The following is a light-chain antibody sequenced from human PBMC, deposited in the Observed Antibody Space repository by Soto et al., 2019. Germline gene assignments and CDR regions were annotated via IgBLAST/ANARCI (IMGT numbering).Light chain of an antibody. CDR3: QVWDYDTDHFV. J-gene: IGLJ1*01. Sequence: SYELTQAPSVSVAPGQTARIGCGGDNIGSKSVHWYQQRPGQAHVLVVYADSDRPSGIPERFSGSNPGNTATLTISRVEAGDEADYYCQVWDYDTDHFVFGPGTQLTVL. V-gene: IGLV3-21*02. CDR2: ADS. CDR1: NIGSKS.